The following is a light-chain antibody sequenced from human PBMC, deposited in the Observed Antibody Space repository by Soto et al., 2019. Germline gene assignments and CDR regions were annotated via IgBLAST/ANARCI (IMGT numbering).Light chain of an antibody. V-gene: IGKV3-20*01. CDR3: QQYGSSPPT. CDR1: QRVGSK. J-gene: IGKJ1*01. Sequence: EIVMTQSPPTLSVSPWERATLSCRASQRVGSKLAWYQQRPGQAPRLLIYDASNRATGIPARFSGSGSGTDFTLTISRLEPEDFAVYYCQQYGSSPPTFGQGTKVDIK. CDR2: DAS.